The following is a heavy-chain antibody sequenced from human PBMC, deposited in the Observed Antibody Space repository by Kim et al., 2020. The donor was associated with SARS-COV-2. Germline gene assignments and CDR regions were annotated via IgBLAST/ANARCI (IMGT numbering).Heavy chain of an antibody. CDR3: ARSGYSSGWYYFDY. J-gene: IGHJ4*02. Sequence: GGSLRLSCAASGFTFSSYGMHWVRQAPGKGLEWVAVIWYDGSNKCYADSVKGRFTISRDNSKNTLYLQMNSLRAEDTAVYYCARSGYSSGWYYFDYWGQGTLVTVSS. CDR1: GFTFSSYG. D-gene: IGHD6-19*01. V-gene: IGHV3-33*01. CDR2: IWYDGSNK.